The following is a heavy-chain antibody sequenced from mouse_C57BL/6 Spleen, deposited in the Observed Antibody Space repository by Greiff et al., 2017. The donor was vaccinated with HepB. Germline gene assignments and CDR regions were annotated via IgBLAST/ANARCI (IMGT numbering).Heavy chain of an antibody. V-gene: IGHV1-61*01. D-gene: IGHD2-12*01. CDR1: GYTFTSYW. J-gene: IGHJ4*01. Sequence: QVQLQQSGAELVRPGSSVKLSCKASGYTFTSYWMDWVKQRPGQGLEWIGNIYPSDSETHYNQKFKDKATLTVDKSSSTAYMQLSSLTSEDSAVYYCARGDYSPLYYAMDYWGQGTSVTVSS. CDR3: ARGDYSPLYYAMDY. CDR2: IYPSDSET.